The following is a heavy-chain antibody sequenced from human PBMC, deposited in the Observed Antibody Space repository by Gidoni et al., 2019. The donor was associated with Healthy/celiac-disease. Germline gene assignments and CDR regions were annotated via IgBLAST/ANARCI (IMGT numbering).Heavy chain of an antibody. J-gene: IGHJ4*02. D-gene: IGHD3-22*01. CDR3: ARDWGYYDSSGYYAPLDY. V-gene: IGHV3-48*03. CDR1: GFTFSSYE. Sequence: EVQLVESGGGLVQPGGSLRLSCAASGFTFSSYEMTWVRQAPGKGLEWVSYISSSGSTIYYADSVKGRFTISRDNAKNSLYLQMNSLRAEDTAVYYCARDWGYYDSSGYYAPLDYWGQGTLVTVSS. CDR2: ISSSGSTI.